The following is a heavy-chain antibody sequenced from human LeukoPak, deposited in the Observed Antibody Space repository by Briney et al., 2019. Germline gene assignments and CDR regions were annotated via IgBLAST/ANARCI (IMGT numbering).Heavy chain of an antibody. J-gene: IGHJ6*02. CDR3: AGDRGDPGSGSDYYYYGMDV. D-gene: IGHD2-21*02. Sequence: GGSLRLSCAASGFTVSSNYMSWVRQAPGKGLEWVSVIYSGGSTYYADSVKGRFTISRDNSKNTLYLQMNSLRAEDTAVYYCAGDRGDPGSGSDYYYYGMDVWGQGTTVTVSS. CDR2: IYSGGST. CDR1: GFTVSSNY. V-gene: IGHV3-53*01.